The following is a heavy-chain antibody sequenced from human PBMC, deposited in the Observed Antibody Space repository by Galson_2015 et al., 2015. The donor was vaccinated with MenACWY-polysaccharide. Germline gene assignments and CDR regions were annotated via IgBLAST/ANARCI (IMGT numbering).Heavy chain of an antibody. CDR1: GGSISSYY. Sequence: SETLSLTCTVSGGSISSYYWTWIRQPAGGGLEWIGRMYTSGSTNSNPPLKSRLTMSVDTSKNHFSLSLSSVTAADTAVYYCARVRGGQWPRYSTDVWGQGTTVTVSS. CDR2: MYTSGST. CDR3: ARVRGGQWPRYSTDV. J-gene: IGHJ6*02. D-gene: IGHD6-19*01. V-gene: IGHV4-4*07.